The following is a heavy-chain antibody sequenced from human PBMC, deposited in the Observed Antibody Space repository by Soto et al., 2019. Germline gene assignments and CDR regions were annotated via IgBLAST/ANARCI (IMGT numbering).Heavy chain of an antibody. CDR2: IYYSGST. V-gene: IGHV4-39*07. D-gene: IGHD5-18*01. Sequence: SETLSLTCTVSGGSISSSSYYWGWIRQPPGKGLEWIGSIYYSGSTYYNPSLKSRVIISVDTSKNLFSLKLTSVTAADTAVYYCARIPVDTSMIYWLDPWGQGTLVTVSS. J-gene: IGHJ5*02. CDR1: GGSISSSSYY. CDR3: ARIPVDTSMIYWLDP.